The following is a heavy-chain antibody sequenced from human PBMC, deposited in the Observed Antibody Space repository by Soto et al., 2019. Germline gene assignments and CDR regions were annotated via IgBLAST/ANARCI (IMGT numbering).Heavy chain of an antibody. CDR3: TRGLASVMLNYDSSGYPSYYFDY. V-gene: IGHV3-49*03. CDR1: GFTFGDYA. Sequence: GGSLRLSCTASGFTFGDYAMSWFRQAPGKGLEWVGFIRXXAYGGTTEYAASVKGRFTISRDDSKSIAYLQMNSLKTEDTAVYXXTRGLASVMLNYDSSGYPSYYFDYWGQGTLVTVSS. CDR2: IRXXAYGGTT. D-gene: IGHD3-22*01. J-gene: IGHJ4*02.